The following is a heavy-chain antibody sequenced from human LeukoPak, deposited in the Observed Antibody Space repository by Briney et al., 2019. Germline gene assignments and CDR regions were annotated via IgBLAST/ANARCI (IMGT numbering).Heavy chain of an antibody. CDR2: IYTSGST. J-gene: IGHJ5*02. CDR1: GGSISSYY. CDR3: ARDLLREYSSSRFDP. V-gene: IGHV4-4*07. Sequence: SETLSLTCTVSGGSISSYYWSWIRQPAGKGLEWIGRIYTSGSTNYNPSLKSRVTMSVDTSKNQFSLKLSSVTAADTAVYYCARDLLREYSSSRFDPWGQGTLVTVSS. D-gene: IGHD6-13*01.